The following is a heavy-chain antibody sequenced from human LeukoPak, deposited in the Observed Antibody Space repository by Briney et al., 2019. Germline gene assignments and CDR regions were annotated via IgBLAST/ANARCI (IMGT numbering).Heavy chain of an antibody. J-gene: IGHJ4*02. Sequence: GGSLRLPCAASGFTFSSYCMDWVRQAPGKGLEWVAVIWYDGSNKYYADSVKGRFTISRDNSKNTLYLQMNSLRAEDTAVYYCAKGMRVVVPAAMDYWGQGTLVTVSS. CDR1: GFTFSSYC. CDR3: AKGMRVVVPAAMDY. D-gene: IGHD2-2*01. V-gene: IGHV3-33*06. CDR2: IWYDGSNK.